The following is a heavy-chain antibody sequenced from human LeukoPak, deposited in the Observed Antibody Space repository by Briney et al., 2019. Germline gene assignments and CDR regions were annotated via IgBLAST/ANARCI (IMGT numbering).Heavy chain of an antibody. J-gene: IGHJ4*02. CDR1: GFTFSSYA. CDR3: AKSAGYFDWLTYFDY. CDR2: ISGSGGST. V-gene: IGHV3-23*01. D-gene: IGHD3-9*01. Sequence: PGGSLRLSCAASGFTFSSYAMSWVRQAPGKGLEWVSAISGSGGSTYYADSVKGRFTISRDNSKNTLYLQMNSLRAEDPAVYYCAKSAGYFDWLTYFDYWGQGTLVTVSS.